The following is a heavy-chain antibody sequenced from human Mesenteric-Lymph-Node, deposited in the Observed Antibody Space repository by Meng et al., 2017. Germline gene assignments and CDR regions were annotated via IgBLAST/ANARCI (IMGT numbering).Heavy chain of an antibody. D-gene: IGHD3-3*01. V-gene: IGHV4-34*01. CDR3: AREGPPYYDFWSGYYISRGMDV. Sequence: SETLSLTCAVYGGFFSGYYWSWIRQPPGKGLEWIGEINHSGSTNYNPSLKSRVTISVDTSKNQFSLKLSSVTAADTAVYYCAREGPPYYDFWSGYYISRGMDVWGQGTTVTVSS. CDR1: GGFFSGYY. CDR2: INHSGST. J-gene: IGHJ6*02.